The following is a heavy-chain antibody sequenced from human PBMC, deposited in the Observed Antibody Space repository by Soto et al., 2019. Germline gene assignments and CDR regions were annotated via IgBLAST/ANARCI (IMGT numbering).Heavy chain of an antibody. V-gene: IGHV3-33*01. CDR3: ARADCTGAYCYSWPFNYGVDV. D-gene: IGHD2-15*01. CDR2: IWYDGSNK. J-gene: IGHJ6*02. Sequence: QVQLVESGGGVVQPGGSLRLSCTTSGFTFNTYGMHWVRQAPGKGLERVAIIWYDGSNKYYADSVKGRFTISRDNSKNTLYLHMNSLRAEDTALYYCARADCTGAYCYSWPFNYGVDVWGQGTTVTVSS. CDR1: GFTFNTYG.